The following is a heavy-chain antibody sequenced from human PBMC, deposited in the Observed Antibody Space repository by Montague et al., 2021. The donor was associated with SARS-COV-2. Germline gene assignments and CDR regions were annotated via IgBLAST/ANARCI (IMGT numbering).Heavy chain of an antibody. Sequence: CAISGDSVSSNSAAWNWIRQSPSRGLEWLGRTYYRSKWYNDYVALVKSRITINPDTSKNQFSLQLNAVTPEDTAVYYCARGGSWLYYFDYWGQGTLVTVSS. J-gene: IGHJ4*02. V-gene: IGHV6-1*01. D-gene: IGHD6-13*01. CDR2: TYYRSKWYN. CDR3: ARGGSWLYYFDY. CDR1: GDSVSSNSAA.